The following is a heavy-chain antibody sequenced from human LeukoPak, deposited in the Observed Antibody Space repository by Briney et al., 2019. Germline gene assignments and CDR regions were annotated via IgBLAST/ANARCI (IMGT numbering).Heavy chain of an antibody. CDR1: GFTFSSYA. D-gene: IGHD2-15*01. Sequence: GASLRLSCAASGFTFSSYAMSWVRQAPGKGLEWVSAISGSGGSTYYADSVKGRFTISRDNSKNTLYLQMNSLRAEDTVVYYCAKERYCSGGSCPTWFDYWGQGTLVTVSS. V-gene: IGHV3-23*01. J-gene: IGHJ4*02. CDR3: AKERYCSGGSCPTWFDY. CDR2: ISGSGGST.